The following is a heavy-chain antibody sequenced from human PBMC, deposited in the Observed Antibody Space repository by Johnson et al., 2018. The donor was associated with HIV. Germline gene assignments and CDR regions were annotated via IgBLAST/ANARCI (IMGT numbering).Heavy chain of an antibody. CDR2: ISYDGSNK. D-gene: IGHD3-10*01. V-gene: IGHV3-30-3*01. CDR3: AKEGITMEVDM. CDR1: GFTFSSYA. Sequence: QVQLVESGGGVVQPGRSLRLSCAASGFTFSSYAMHWVRQAPGKGLEWVAVISYDGSNKYYADSVKGRFTISRDNSKNTLYLQMNSLRAEDTAVYYCAKEGITMEVDMWGQGTMVTVSS. J-gene: IGHJ3*02.